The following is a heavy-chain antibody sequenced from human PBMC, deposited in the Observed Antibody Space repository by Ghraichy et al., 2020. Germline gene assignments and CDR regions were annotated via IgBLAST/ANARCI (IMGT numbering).Heavy chain of an antibody. Sequence: SETLSLTCAVYGGSFSGYYWSWIRQPPGKGLEWIGEINHSGSTNYNPSLKSRVTISVDTSKNQFSLKLSSVTAADTAVYYCARHRGRAARRAGGFDYWGQGTLVTVSS. V-gene: IGHV4-34*01. J-gene: IGHJ4*02. D-gene: IGHD6-6*01. CDR3: ARHRGRAARRAGGFDY. CDR2: INHSGST. CDR1: GGSFSGYY.